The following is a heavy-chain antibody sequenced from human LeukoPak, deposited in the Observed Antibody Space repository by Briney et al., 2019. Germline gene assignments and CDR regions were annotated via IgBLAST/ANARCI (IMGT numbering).Heavy chain of an antibody. CDR3: ATDRGWRTSGYYLYYFEY. CDR1: GFVFRNYF. V-gene: IGHV3-7*01. J-gene: IGHJ4*02. Sequence: QPGGSLRLSCAASGFVFRNYFMSWVRQAPGKGLEWVASIKNDGSERYCVDSVRGRYTISRDNTKNSLFLQMSSLRAEDTAVYYCATDRGWRTSGYYLYYFEYWGQGTLVTFSS. D-gene: IGHD3-3*01. CDR2: IKNDGSER.